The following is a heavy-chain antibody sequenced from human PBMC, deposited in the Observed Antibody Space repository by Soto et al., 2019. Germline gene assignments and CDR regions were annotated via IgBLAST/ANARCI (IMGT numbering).Heavy chain of an antibody. J-gene: IGHJ4*02. CDR1: GGSISSSNW. CDR3: ARRWGEGRVDY. D-gene: IGHD3-10*01. CDR2: IYHSGST. V-gene: IGHV4-4*02. Sequence: QVQLQESGPGLVKPSGTLSLTCAVSGGSISSSNWWSWVRQPPGKGLQWIGEIYHSGSTNYIPSLKSRVTLSVDKSRNPCSLTLSSVTAADTAVYYCARRWGEGRVDYWGQGTLVTVSS.